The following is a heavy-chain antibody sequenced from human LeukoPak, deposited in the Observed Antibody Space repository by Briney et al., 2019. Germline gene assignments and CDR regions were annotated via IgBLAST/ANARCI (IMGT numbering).Heavy chain of an antibody. CDR1: GGTFSSYA. V-gene: IGHV1-69*04. D-gene: IGHD2-2*01. Sequence: GSSVKVSCKASGGTFSSYAISWVWQAPGQGLEWMGRIIPILGIANYAQKFQGRVTITADKSTSTAYMELSSLRSEDTAVYYCARDSYCSSTSCPGYYFDYWGQGTLVTVSS. CDR3: ARDSYCSSTSCPGYYFDY. J-gene: IGHJ4*02. CDR2: IIPILGIA.